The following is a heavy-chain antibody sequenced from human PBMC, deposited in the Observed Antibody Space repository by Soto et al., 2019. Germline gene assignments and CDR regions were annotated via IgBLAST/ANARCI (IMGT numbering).Heavy chain of an antibody. V-gene: IGHV1-24*01. D-gene: IGHD3-3*01. CDR2: FDPEDGET. CDR3: ATGNVLRGLEWLPRSLGGIDV. J-gene: IGHJ6*02. CDR1: GYTRTELS. Sequence: ASVKVSCKVSGYTRTELSMHWVRQAPGKGLEWMGGFDPEDGETIYAQKFQCRVTMTEDTSTDTAYMELSRVRVEDTAVYYCATGNVLRGLEWLPRSLGGIDVRGQGTTVTSSS.